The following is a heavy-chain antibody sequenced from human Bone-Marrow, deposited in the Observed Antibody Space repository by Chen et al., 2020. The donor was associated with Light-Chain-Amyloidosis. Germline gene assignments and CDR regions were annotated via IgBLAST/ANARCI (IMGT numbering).Heavy chain of an antibody. CDR1: GGSISINSCY. J-gene: IGHJ4*02. CDR3: ARMFGFCSGGSCYSAYFDY. Sequence: QLQLQESGPGLVRPSETLSLTCTVSGGSISINSCYWGWIRQPPGKGLEWIGSMSYSGSTYYSPSLKSRVTISVDTPKNQFSLRLNSVAAADTALYYCARMFGFCSGGSCYSAYFDYWGQGALVTVSS. D-gene: IGHD2-15*01. V-gene: IGHV4-39*01. CDR2: MSYSGST.